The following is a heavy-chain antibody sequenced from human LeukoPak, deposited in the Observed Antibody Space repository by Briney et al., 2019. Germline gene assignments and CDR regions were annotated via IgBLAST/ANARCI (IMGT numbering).Heavy chain of an antibody. CDR1: GGSISSYSGGSISHYY. Sequence: SETLSLTCTVSGGSISSYSGGSISHYYWNWIRQPPGRGLEWLGEINHSGSTNYNPSLKSRVTISIDTSKNQFSLKLTSVTAADTAVYYCARGTDDYKRHGGWFDPWGQGTLVTVSS. V-gene: IGHV4-34*01. CDR2: INHSGST. J-gene: IGHJ5*02. D-gene: IGHD5-24*01. CDR3: ARGTDDYKRHGGWFDP.